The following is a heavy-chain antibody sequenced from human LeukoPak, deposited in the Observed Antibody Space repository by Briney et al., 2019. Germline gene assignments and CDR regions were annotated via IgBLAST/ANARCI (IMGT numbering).Heavy chain of an antibody. CDR2: IYPGDSDT. V-gene: IGHV5-51*01. J-gene: IGHJ4*02. CDR1: GYSFTSYW. Sequence: GESLKISCKGSGYSFTSYWIGWVRQMPGKGLEWMGIIYPGDSDTRYSPSFQGQVTISADESISTAYLQWSSLKASDTAMYYCARNLDYGDYHYLFDYWGQGTLVTVSS. CDR3: ARNLDYGDYHYLFDY. D-gene: IGHD4-17*01.